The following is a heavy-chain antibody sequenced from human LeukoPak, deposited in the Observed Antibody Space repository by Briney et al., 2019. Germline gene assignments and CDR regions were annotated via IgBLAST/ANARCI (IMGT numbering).Heavy chain of an antibody. CDR3: ARQQLTPRYPYYFDY. Sequence: GGSLRLSCAASGFTFSTYWMSWVRQAPGKGLEWVANIKQDGSEKYYVGSVKGRFTISRDNAKNSLYLQMNSLRAEDTAVYYCARQQLTPRYPYYFDYWGQGTLVTVSS. CDR2: IKQDGSEK. CDR1: GFTFSTYW. D-gene: IGHD6-13*01. V-gene: IGHV3-7*01. J-gene: IGHJ4*02.